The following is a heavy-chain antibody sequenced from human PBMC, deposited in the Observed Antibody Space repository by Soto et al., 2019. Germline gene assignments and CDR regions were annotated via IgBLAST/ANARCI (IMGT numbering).Heavy chain of an antibody. CDR3: ARESPGGYYPYYFDY. Sequence: PSETLSLTCAVYGGSFSGYYWSWIRQPPGKGLEWIGYIYYSGSTYYNPSLKSRVTISVDTSKNQFSLKLSSVTTADTAVYYCARESPGGYYPYYFDYWGQGTLVTVSS. J-gene: IGHJ4*02. V-gene: IGHV4-30-4*08. D-gene: IGHD3-22*01. CDR1: GGSFSGYY. CDR2: IYYSGST.